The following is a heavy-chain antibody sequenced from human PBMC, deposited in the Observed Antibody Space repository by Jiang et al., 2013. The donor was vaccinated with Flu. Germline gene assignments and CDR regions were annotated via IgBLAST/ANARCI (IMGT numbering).Heavy chain of an antibody. CDR3: AKGAHDTSSDY. Sequence: QSGSELKKPGASVKVSCKASGYTFTTYPMHWVRQAPGQGLEWMGWINTNTGSPTYAQDFTGRFVFSLDTSVSTAYLRISSLKADDTAVYYCAKGAHDTSSDYWGQGTPVTVSS. V-gene: IGHV7-4-1*02. CDR2: INTNTGSP. D-gene: IGHD6-6*01. CDR1: GYTFTTYP. J-gene: IGHJ4*02.